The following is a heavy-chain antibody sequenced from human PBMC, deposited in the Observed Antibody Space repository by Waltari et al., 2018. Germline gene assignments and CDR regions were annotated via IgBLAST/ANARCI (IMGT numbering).Heavy chain of an antibody. Sequence: EVQLVESGGGLVQPGGSLRLSCAASGFTYSMYWMHWVRQAPGKGLVCVSRRNSDGSSTSYADSGKGRFTISKDNAKNTVYLQMNSLRAEDTAIYYCARGARRTTVTTGWWYFDLWGRGTLVTVSS. V-gene: IGHV3-74*01. CDR2: RNSDGSST. J-gene: IGHJ2*01. CDR1: GFTYSMYW. CDR3: ARGARRTTVTTGWWYFDL. D-gene: IGHD4-17*01.